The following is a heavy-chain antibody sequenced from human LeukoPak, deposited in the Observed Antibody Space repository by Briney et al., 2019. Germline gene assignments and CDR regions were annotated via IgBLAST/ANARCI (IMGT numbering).Heavy chain of an antibody. Sequence: SQTLSLTCTVSGGSISSGDYYWSWIRQPPGKGLEWIGYIYYSGSTYYNPSLRSRVTMSVDTSKNQFSLKLSSVIVADTAMYYCAREDSGFFDYWGQGTLVTVSS. CDR2: IYYSGST. CDR1: GGSISSGDYY. CDR3: AREDSGFFDY. J-gene: IGHJ4*02. V-gene: IGHV4-30-4*01. D-gene: IGHD3-22*01.